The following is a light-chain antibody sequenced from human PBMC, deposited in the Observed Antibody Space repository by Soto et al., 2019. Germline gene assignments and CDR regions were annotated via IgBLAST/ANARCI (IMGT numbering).Light chain of an antibody. CDR1: SSDVGGYNY. Sequence: QSALTQPASVSGSPGQSITISCTGTSSDVGGYNYVSWYQQRPGKAPKLLIFDVTNRPSGVSNRFSGSKFGNTASLTISGLQAEDEADYYCSSYTTSSTLDVVFGGGTKVTVL. CDR3: SSYTTSSTLDVV. J-gene: IGLJ2*01. V-gene: IGLV2-14*01. CDR2: DVT.